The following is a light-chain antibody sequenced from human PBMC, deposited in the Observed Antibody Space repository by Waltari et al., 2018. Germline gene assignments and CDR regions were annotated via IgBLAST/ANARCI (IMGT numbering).Light chain of an antibody. CDR1: SSDVGGYKY. Sequence: QSALTQPRPVSGSPGQSVTISCTGTSSDVGGYKYVSWYQQHPGKAPKVLIYDVNNRPSGVPDRFSVSKSGDTASLTISGLQAEDEADYYCCSYAGSYTFLFGGGTKLTVL. V-gene: IGLV2-11*01. CDR2: DVN. CDR3: CSYAGSYTFL. J-gene: IGLJ2*01.